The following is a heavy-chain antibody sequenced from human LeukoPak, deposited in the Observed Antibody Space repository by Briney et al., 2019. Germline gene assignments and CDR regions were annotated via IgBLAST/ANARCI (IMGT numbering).Heavy chain of an antibody. J-gene: IGHJ4*02. D-gene: IGHD2/OR15-2a*01. Sequence: GGSLRLSCAASGFAFNTYSMNWVRQAPGKGLEWVSFIFSSSTYIYYTDSVKGRFTISRGNARNSLYLQMDNLRAEDTGVYYCARDFYDGFALDYWGQGTLVTVSS. CDR1: GFAFNTYS. CDR2: IFSSSTYI. CDR3: ARDFYDGFALDY. V-gene: IGHV3-21*03.